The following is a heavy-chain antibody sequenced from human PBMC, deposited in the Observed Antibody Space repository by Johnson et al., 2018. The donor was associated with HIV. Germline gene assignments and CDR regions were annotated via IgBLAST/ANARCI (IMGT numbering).Heavy chain of an antibody. CDR2: ISWISCSI. D-gene: IGHD3-10*01. Sequence: QLLESGGVLLQPARSLRLSCAASGFTFDDYAMHLVRQAPGNGLEWVSGISWISCSIGYADSVKGRFSISRDNTKNSLYLQMNSLRAGDTALYYCAKNRDPSLGGTMVQGPPRDAFDIWGQGTMVTVSS. V-gene: IGHV3-9*01. CDR3: AKNRDPSLGGTMVQGPPRDAFDI. CDR1: GFTFDDYA. J-gene: IGHJ3*02.